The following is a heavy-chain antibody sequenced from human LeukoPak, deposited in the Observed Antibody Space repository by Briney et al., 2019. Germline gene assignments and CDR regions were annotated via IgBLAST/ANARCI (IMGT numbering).Heavy chain of an antibody. CDR1: GFTFSRHW. D-gene: IGHD3-16*02. V-gene: IGHV3-30*03. Sequence: RGSLRLSCAASGFTFSRHWMSWVRQAPGKGLEWVAVISYDGSNKYYADSVKGRFTISRDNSKNTLYLQMNSLRAEDTAVYYCARGRVVCGSYRPNLDYWGQGTLVTVSS. CDR2: ISYDGSNK. CDR3: ARGRVVCGSYRPNLDY. J-gene: IGHJ4*02.